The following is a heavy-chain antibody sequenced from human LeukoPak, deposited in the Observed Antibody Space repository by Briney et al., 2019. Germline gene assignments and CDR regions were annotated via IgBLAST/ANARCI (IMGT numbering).Heavy chain of an antibody. Sequence: SETLSLTCTVSGGSISSSSYYWGWIRQPPGKGLEWIGSIYYSGSTYYNPSLKSRVTISVDTSKNQFSLKLSSVTAADTAVYYCAREPQQTGNYYFDYWGQGTLVTVSS. CDR3: AREPQQTGNYYFDY. CDR2: IYYSGST. V-gene: IGHV4-39*07. D-gene: IGHD1-1*01. CDR1: GGSISSSSYY. J-gene: IGHJ4*02.